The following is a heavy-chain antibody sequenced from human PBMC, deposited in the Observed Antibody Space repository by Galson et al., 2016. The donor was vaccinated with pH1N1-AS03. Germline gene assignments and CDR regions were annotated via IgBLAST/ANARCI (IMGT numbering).Heavy chain of an antibody. CDR1: GFTVSSGY. V-gene: IGHV3-66*02. Sequence: SLRLSCAATGFTVSSGYHMSWVRQAPGKGLEWVSVIHPGGDTYNADSVKGRFTISRDNFENMVYLQMNSLRPEDTAVYYCAGDEGFANGINGWGQGTTVTVSS. CDR3: AGDEGFANGING. J-gene: IGHJ6*02. D-gene: IGHD3-3*01. CDR2: IHPGGDT.